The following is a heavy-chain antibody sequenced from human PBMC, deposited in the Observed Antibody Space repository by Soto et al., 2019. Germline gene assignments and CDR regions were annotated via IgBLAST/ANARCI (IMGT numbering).Heavy chain of an antibody. CDR1: GDLFNNYA. Sequence: QVQLVQSGAEVKEPGSSVKVSCTATGDLFNNYAFNWVLQAPGQGLEWMGRICPLCSSTNYAQKFQGRVTIGADELTNIDYLEVRNFESEDTAMYYCAASASVAAAGYFKFWGQGTLVTVSP. D-gene: IGHD6-13*01. V-gene: IGHV1-69*01. CDR3: AASASVAAAGYFKF. CDR2: ICPLCSST. J-gene: IGHJ4*02.